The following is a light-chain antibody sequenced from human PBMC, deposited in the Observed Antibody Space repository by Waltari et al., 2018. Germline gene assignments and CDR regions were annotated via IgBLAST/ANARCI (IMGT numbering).Light chain of an antibody. CDR3: CSFAGRYTWV. Sequence: QSALTQPRSVSGSPGQSVTISCTGTSSDVGAYNYVSWYQQHPGKAPKLMIYDVSERPSGVPDRFSGSKSGDTASLTISGRQAGDEADYYCCSFAGRYTWVFGGGTKVTVL. V-gene: IGLV2-11*01. CDR1: SSDVGAYNY. CDR2: DVS. J-gene: IGLJ3*02.